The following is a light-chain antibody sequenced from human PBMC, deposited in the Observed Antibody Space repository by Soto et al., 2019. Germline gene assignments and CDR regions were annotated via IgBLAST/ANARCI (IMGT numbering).Light chain of an antibody. CDR2: GAS. V-gene: IGKV3-20*01. CDR3: QQYGSSGT. CDR1: QSVSNNY. Sequence: IVFTQSPGTLSLSPGERATISCLASQSVSNNYLAWYQQKPGQAPRLLIYGASNRATGIPDRFSGSGSGTDFTLTISRLEPEDFAVYYCQQYGSSGTFGQGTKLDIK. J-gene: IGKJ1*01.